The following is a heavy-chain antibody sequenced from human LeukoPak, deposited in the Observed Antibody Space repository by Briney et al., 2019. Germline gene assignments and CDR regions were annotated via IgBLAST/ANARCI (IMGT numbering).Heavy chain of an antibody. Sequence: GGSLRLSCAASGFTFSSYAMSWVRQAPGKGLEWVSAISGSRSTYYADSVKGRFTISRDNAKNSLYLQMNSLRAEDTAVYYCARMDYYGSGSYYFDYWGQGTLVTVSS. D-gene: IGHD3-10*01. CDR3: ARMDYYGSGSYYFDY. CDR2: ISGSRST. V-gene: IGHV3-23*01. J-gene: IGHJ4*02. CDR1: GFTFSSYA.